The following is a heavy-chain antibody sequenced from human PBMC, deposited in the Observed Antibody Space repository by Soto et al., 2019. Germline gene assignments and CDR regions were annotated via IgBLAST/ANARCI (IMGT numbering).Heavy chain of an antibody. CDR2: ISYDGSNK. Sequence: PGGSLRLSCAASGFTFSSYGMHRVRQAPGKGLEWVAVISYDGSNKYYADSVKGRFTISRDNSKNTLYLQMNSLRAEDTAVYYCAKDGDCSSTSCLLYYYYYGMDVWGQGTTVTVSS. CDR1: GFTFSSYG. CDR3: AKDGDCSSTSCLLYYYYYGMDV. D-gene: IGHD2-2*01. V-gene: IGHV3-30*18. J-gene: IGHJ6*02.